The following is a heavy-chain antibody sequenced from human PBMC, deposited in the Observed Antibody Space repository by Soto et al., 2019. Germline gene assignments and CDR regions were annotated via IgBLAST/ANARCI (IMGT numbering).Heavy chain of an antibody. Sequence: SETLSLTCAVYGGSFSGYYWSWIRQPPGKGLEWIGEINHSGSTNYNPSLKSRVTISVDTSKNQFSLKLSSVTAADTAVYYCAGNYGDFGRRGAFDIWGQGTMVTVSS. V-gene: IGHV4-34*01. D-gene: IGHD4-17*01. J-gene: IGHJ3*02. CDR1: GGSFSGYY. CDR3: AGNYGDFGRRGAFDI. CDR2: INHSGST.